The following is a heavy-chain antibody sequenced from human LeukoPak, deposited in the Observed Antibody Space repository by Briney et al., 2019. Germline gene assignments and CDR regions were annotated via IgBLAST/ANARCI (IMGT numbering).Heavy chain of an antibody. CDR2: ISSDGSST. D-gene: IGHD3-22*01. CDR3: AKDAYYYDSSGYLSPSGY. Sequence: PWGSLRLSCAASGFTFSNYLMRRVRQAPEKGLVWISHISSDGSSTNYAESVKGRFTISRDNAKNILYLQMNNLRAEDTAVYYCAKDAYYYDSSGYLSPSGYWGQGTLVTVSS. CDR1: GFTFSNYL. V-gene: IGHV3-74*01. J-gene: IGHJ4*02.